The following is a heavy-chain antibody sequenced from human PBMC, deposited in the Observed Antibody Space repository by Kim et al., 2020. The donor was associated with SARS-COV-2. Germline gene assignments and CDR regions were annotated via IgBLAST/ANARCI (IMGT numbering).Heavy chain of an antibody. CDR1: GFTFSSYW. V-gene: IGHV3-7*03. D-gene: IGHD5-12*01. J-gene: IGHJ6*02. CDR3: ARDWGQVATRYYYYYYGMDV. Sequence: VGSLRLSCAASGFTFSSYWMSWVRQAPGKGLEWVANIKQDGSEKYYVNSVKGRFTISRDNAKNSLYLQMNSLRAEDTAVYYCARDWGQVATRYYYYYYGMDVWGQGTTVTVSS. CDR2: IKQDGSEK.